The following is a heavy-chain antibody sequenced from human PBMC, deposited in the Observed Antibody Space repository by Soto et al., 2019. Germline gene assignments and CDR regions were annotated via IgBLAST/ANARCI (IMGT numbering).Heavy chain of an antibody. CDR1: GGSISSGYH. D-gene: IGHD6-13*01. J-gene: IGHJ6*02. Sequence: SETLSLTCTVSGGSISSGYHWSWFRQHPGKGLEWIGYIYYSGSTYYNPSLKSRVTISLDTSKNQFSLNLSSVTAADTAVYYCASISSGSSWYESLGYYYYGVDVWGQGTTVTV. CDR2: IYYSGST. V-gene: IGHV4-31*03. CDR3: ASISSGSSWYESLGYYYYGVDV.